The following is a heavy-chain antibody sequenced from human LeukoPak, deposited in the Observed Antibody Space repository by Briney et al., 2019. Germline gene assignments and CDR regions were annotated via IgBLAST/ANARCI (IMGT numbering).Heavy chain of an antibody. CDR2: MNPNSGNT. CDR1: GYTFTSYD. V-gene: IGHV1-8*03. D-gene: IGHD3-10*01. J-gene: IGHJ4*02. Sequence: ASVKVSCKASGYTFTSYDINWVRQATGQGLEWMGWMNPNSGNTGYAQKFQGRVTITADESTSTAYMELSSLRSEDTAVYYCARDSFRPNYYGSGSPFDYWGQGTLVTVSS. CDR3: ARDSFRPNYYGSGSPFDY.